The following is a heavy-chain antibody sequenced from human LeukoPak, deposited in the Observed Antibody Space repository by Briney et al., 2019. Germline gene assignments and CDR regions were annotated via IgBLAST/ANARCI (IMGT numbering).Heavy chain of an antibody. D-gene: IGHD5-18*01. Sequence: KPSETLSLTCAVYGGSFSDYYWSWIRQPPGKGLEWIGYIYYSGSTNYNPSLKSRVTISVDTSKNQFSLKLSSVTAADTAVYYCAKGQLWYLDYWGQGTLVTVSS. CDR2: IYYSGST. CDR1: GGSFSDYY. V-gene: IGHV4-59*01. CDR3: AKGQLWYLDY. J-gene: IGHJ4*02.